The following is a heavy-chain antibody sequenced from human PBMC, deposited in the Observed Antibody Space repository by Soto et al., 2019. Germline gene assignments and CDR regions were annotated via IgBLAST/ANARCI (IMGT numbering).Heavy chain of an antibody. CDR1: AFTFRNYA. V-gene: IGHV3-23*01. CDR2: IGDSGATT. D-gene: IGHD2-2*01. Sequence: GSLRLSCAASAFTFRNYAMSWVRQAPGKGLEWVSAIGDSGATTYYADSVKGRFTISRDNSKNTLYLQMNNLRAEDTAFYYCAKDRSSTSCYGFDYWGPGALVTVSS. CDR3: AKDRSSTSCYGFDY. J-gene: IGHJ4*02.